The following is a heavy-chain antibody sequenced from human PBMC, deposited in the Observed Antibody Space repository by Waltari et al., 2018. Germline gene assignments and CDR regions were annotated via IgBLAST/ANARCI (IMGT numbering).Heavy chain of an antibody. D-gene: IGHD6-19*01. CDR2: IYHSGST. Sequence: QVQLQESGPGLVKPSETLSLTCADSGYSISSGYYWGWIRQPPGKGLEWIGSIYHSGSTYYNPSLKSRVTISVDTSKNQFSLKLSSVTAADTAVYYCARHSRSGIAVAVVYWGQGTLVTVSS. CDR3: ARHSRSGIAVAVVY. J-gene: IGHJ4*02. CDR1: GYSISSGYY. V-gene: IGHV4-38-2*01.